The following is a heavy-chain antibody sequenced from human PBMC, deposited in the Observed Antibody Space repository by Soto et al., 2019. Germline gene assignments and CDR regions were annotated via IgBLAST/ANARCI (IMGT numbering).Heavy chain of an antibody. J-gene: IGHJ6*02. CDR3: ARGGNNYYYYGMDV. V-gene: IGHV1-18*01. Sequence: QVQLVQSGAEVKKPGASVKVSCKASGYTFSSYGITWVRQAPGQGLEWMGWTSAYNGKTNYAQKLQGRVTMTTDTSTSTAYMELRSLRSDDTAVHYCARGGNNYYYYGMDVWGQGTTVTVSS. CDR2: TSAYNGKT. CDR1: GYTFSSYG.